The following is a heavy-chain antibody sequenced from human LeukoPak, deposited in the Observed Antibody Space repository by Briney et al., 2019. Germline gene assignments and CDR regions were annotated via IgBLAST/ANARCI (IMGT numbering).Heavy chain of an antibody. J-gene: IGHJ4*02. CDR1: GYSISSGYY. CDR3: ARRKRAAGMDY. D-gene: IGHD6-13*01. Sequence: LETLSLTCTVSGYSISSGYYWGWIRQPPGKGLEWIGSIYHSGSTNYNPSLKSRVTISVDTSKNQFSLKLSSVTAADTAVYYCARRKRAAGMDYWGQGTLVTVSS. V-gene: IGHV4-38-2*02. CDR2: IYHSGST.